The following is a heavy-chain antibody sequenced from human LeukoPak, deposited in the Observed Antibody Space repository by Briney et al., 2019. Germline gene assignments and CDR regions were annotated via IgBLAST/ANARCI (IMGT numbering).Heavy chain of an antibody. Sequence: GSLKLSCAPSGFTFSGHGMHWVRQAPGKGLEWVAIISNDGSRKYYAHSVEGRFTISRDNSKNTLYLQMDSLRAEDTAVYYCARDRAWNYFDYWGQGTLVTVSS. CDR1: GFTFSGHG. D-gene: IGHD3-3*01. J-gene: IGHJ4*02. V-gene: IGHV3-30*03. CDR3: ARDRAWNYFDY. CDR2: ISNDGSRK.